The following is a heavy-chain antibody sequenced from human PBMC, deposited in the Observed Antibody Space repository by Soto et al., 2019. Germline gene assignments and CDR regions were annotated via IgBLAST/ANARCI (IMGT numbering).Heavy chain of an antibody. D-gene: IGHD5-12*01. Sequence: ASVKVSCKASGYTFTSYGISWVRQAPGQGLEWMGWISAYNGNTNYAQKLQGRVTMTTDTSTSTAYMELRSLRVDDTAVYYCARGAPDIVAPDKLPDGMDVWGQGTAVTVSS. CDR1: GYTFTSYG. J-gene: IGHJ6*02. CDR2: ISAYNGNT. CDR3: ARGAPDIVAPDKLPDGMDV. V-gene: IGHV1-18*04.